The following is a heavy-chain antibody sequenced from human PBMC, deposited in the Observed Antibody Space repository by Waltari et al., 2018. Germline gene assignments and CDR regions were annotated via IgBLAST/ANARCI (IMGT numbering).Heavy chain of an antibody. D-gene: IGHD1-26*01. CDR1: GGSIRSSSYY. CDR2: IYYSGST. J-gene: IGHJ4*02. Sequence: QLQLQESGPGLVKPSETLSLTCTVSGGSIRSSSYYWGWIRQPPGKGLEWIGNIYYSGSTYYNPSLKSRVTISVDTSKNQFCLKMSSVTAADTAVYYCGSRRSGSSNFDSWGQGTLVTVSS. CDR3: GSRRSGSSNFDS. V-gene: IGHV4-39*01.